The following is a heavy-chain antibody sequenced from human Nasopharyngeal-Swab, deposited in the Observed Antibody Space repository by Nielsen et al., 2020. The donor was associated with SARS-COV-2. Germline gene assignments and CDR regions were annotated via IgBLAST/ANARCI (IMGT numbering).Heavy chain of an antibody. CDR3: ARGEGIVVVPANY. CDR2: ISSSGSTI. J-gene: IGHJ4*02. V-gene: IGHV3-11*04. Sequence: GESLKISCAASGFTFSYYYMSWIRQAPGKGLEWVSYISSSGSTIYYADSVKGRFTISRDNAKNSLYLQMNSLRAEDTAVYYCARGEGIVVVPANYWGQGTLVTVSS. D-gene: IGHD2-2*01. CDR1: GFTFSYYY.